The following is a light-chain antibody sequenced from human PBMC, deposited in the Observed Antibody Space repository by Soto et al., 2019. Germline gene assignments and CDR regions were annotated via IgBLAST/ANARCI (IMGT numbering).Light chain of an antibody. J-gene: IGLJ3*02. CDR3: TSYVGNDIWV. Sequence: QSALTQPPSASGSPGQSVTISCTGTSSDVGAYKYVSWYQQYPGKAPKLMIYEVTKRPSGVPDRFSVSKSGNTASLTVSGLQAEDEADYYCTSYVGNDIWVFGGGTQLTVL. V-gene: IGLV2-8*01. CDR1: SSDVGAYKY. CDR2: EVT.